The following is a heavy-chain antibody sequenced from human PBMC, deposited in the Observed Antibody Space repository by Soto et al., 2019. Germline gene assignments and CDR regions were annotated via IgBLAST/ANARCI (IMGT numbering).Heavy chain of an antibody. CDR2: ISAYNGNT. CDR1: GYTFTSYG. CDR3: ARVLQWLVPYNWFDP. V-gene: IGHV1-18*01. D-gene: IGHD6-19*01. Sequence: GASVKVSCKASGYTFTSYGISWVRQAPGQGLEWMGWISAYNGNTNYAQKLQGRVTMTTDTSTSTAYMELRSLRSDDTAVYYCARVLQWLVPYNWFDPWGQGTLVTVSS. J-gene: IGHJ5*02.